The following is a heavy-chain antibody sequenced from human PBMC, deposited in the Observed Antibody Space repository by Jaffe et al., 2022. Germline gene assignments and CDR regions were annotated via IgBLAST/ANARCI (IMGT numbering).Heavy chain of an antibody. Sequence: QVQLVQSGAEVKKPGASVKVSCKASGYTFTGYYMHWVRQAPGQGLEWMGWINPNSGGTNYAQKFQGRVTMTRDTSISTAYMELSRLRSDDTAVYYCARGDSSGYYVGPFDYWGQGTLVTVSS. CDR2: INPNSGGT. CDR1: GYTFTGYY. D-gene: IGHD3-22*01. CDR3: ARGDSSGYYVGPFDY. J-gene: IGHJ4*02. V-gene: IGHV1-2*02.